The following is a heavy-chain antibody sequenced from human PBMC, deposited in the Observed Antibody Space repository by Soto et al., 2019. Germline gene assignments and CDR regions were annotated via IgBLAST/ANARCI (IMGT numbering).Heavy chain of an antibody. Sequence: SVKVSCKASGGTFSNYGIIWVRQAPGQGLEWMGGIIPMFGTVNYAQKFQGRGTIAADESTATAYMELTSLTSEDSAVYYCARLSRHGIQLRDHYYFAMAVCGQGTKVTVYS. CDR2: IIPMFGTV. V-gene: IGHV1-69*13. CDR1: GGTFSNYG. CDR3: ARLSRHGIQLRDHYYFAMAV. D-gene: IGHD5-18*01. J-gene: IGHJ6*02.